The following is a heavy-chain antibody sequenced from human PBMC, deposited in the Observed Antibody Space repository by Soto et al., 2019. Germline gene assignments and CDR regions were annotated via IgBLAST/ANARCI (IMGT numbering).Heavy chain of an antibody. Sequence: ASVKVSCKASGCNFTSYYMHWVRQAPGQGLEWMGIINPSGGSTSYAQKFQGRVTMTRDTSTSTVYMELSSLRSEDTAVYYCARDDSIFGVVTPANWFDPWGQGTLVTVSS. CDR2: INPSGGST. CDR1: GCNFTSYY. J-gene: IGHJ5*02. D-gene: IGHD3-3*01. V-gene: IGHV1-46*01. CDR3: ARDDSIFGVVTPANWFDP.